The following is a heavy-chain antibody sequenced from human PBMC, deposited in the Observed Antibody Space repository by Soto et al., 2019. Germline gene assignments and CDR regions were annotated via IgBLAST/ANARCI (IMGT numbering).Heavy chain of an antibody. Sequence: QVQLQESGPGLVKPSETLSLTCTVSGGSISSYYWSWIRQPPGKGLEWIGYIYYSGSTNYNPSLKSRVTISVDTSKNQFSLKLSSVTAADTAVYYCARIGHYDFWSGYYTDTNWFDPWGQGTLVTVSS. J-gene: IGHJ5*02. D-gene: IGHD3-3*01. CDR2: IYYSGST. CDR3: ARIGHYDFWSGYYTDTNWFDP. CDR1: GGSISSYY. V-gene: IGHV4-59*01.